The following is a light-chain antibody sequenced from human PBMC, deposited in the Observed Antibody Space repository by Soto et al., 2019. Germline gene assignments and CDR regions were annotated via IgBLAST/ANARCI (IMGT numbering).Light chain of an antibody. CDR3: QQYGSSPPWT. CDR2: GAS. CDR1: QSVSSSY. J-gene: IGKJ1*01. Sequence: PGESATLSCRASQSVSSSYLAWYQQKPGQAPRLLIYGASSRATGIPDRFSGSGSGTDFTLTISRLEPEDFAVYYCQQYGSSPPWTFGQGTKVDIK. V-gene: IGKV3-20*01.